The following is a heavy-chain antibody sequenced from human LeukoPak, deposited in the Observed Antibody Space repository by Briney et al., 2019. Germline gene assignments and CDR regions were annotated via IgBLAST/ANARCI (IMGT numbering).Heavy chain of an antibody. CDR1: GGSFSGYY. CDR3: ARRVYSYGFRPYPTKLDY. Sequence: PSETLSLTCAVYGGSFSGYYWSWIRQPPGKGLEWIGEINHSGSTNYNPSLKSRVTISVDTSKNQFSLKLSSVTAADTAVYYCARRVYSYGFRPYPTKLDYWGQGTLVTVSS. V-gene: IGHV4-34*01. J-gene: IGHJ4*02. CDR2: INHSGST. D-gene: IGHD5-18*01.